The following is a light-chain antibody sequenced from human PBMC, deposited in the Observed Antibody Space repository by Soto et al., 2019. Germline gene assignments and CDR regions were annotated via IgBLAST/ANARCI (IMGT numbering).Light chain of an antibody. Sequence: QSVLTQPPSVSGAPGQRVTISCTGSSSNIGAGYDVHWYQQLPGTAPKRLIYGNSNRPSGVPDRFTGSKSGTSASLAITGLQAEDEADYYCQSYDSSLSGPVVFGGGTQLPVL. CDR2: GNS. V-gene: IGLV1-40*01. J-gene: IGLJ2*01. CDR1: SSNIGAGYD. CDR3: QSYDSSLSGPVV.